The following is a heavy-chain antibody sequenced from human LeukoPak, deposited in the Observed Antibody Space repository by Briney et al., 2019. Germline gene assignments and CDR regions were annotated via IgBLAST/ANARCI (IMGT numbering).Heavy chain of an antibody. CDR3: ARGPVRGVTPSYYYGMDV. V-gene: IGHV4-34*01. CDR2: INHSGST. CDR1: GGSFSGYY. D-gene: IGHD3-10*01. J-gene: IGHJ6*02. Sequence: SETLSLTCAVYGGSFSGYYWSWIRQPPGKRLEWIGEINHSGSTNYNPSLKSRVTISVDTSKNHFSLKLSSVTAADTAVYYCARGPVRGVTPSYYYGMDVWGQGTTVTVSS.